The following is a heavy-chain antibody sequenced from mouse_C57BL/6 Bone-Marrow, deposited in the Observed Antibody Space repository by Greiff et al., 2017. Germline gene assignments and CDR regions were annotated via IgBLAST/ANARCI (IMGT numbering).Heavy chain of an antibody. J-gene: IGHJ1*03. CDR1: GFTFSNYW. D-gene: IGHD1-1*01. CDR3: TGGTTGLRNFDV. Sequence: EVKLMESGGGLVQPGGSMKLSCVASGFTFSNYWMNWVRQSPEKGLEWVAQIRLKSDNYATHYAESVKGRFTISRDDSKSSVYLQMNNLRAEDTGIYYCTGGTTGLRNFDVWGTGTTVTVSS. CDR2: IRLKSDNYAT. V-gene: IGHV6-3*01.